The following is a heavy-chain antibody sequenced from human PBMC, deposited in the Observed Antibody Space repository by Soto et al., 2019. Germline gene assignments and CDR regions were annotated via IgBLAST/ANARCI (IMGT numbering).Heavy chain of an antibody. CDR3: VKGKYSASGLLDWFDP. D-gene: IGHD5-12*01. V-gene: IGHV3-64D*06. J-gene: IGHJ5*02. Sequence: GGSLRLSWSGSGFTFSSYAMHGVRQAPGKGLEYASAISSSGSSTYYADSVKGRFTISRDNSKKTLYLQMTSLTVEDTAVYYCVKGKYSASGLLDWFDPWGQGTVVTVSS. CDR1: GFTFSSYA. CDR2: ISSSGSST.